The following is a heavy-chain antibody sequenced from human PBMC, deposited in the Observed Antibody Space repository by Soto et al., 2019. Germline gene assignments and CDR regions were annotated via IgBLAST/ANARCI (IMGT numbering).Heavy chain of an antibody. CDR3: AREEGSGSPFDP. D-gene: IGHD3-10*01. V-gene: IGHV4-34*01. CDR1: GGSFSGYY. Sequence: SETLSLTCAVYGGSFSGYYWSWIRQPPGKGLEWIGEINHSGSTNYNQSLKSRVTISVDTSKNQFSLKLSSVTAADTAVYYCAREEGSGSPFDPWGQGTLVTVSS. CDR2: INHSGST. J-gene: IGHJ5*02.